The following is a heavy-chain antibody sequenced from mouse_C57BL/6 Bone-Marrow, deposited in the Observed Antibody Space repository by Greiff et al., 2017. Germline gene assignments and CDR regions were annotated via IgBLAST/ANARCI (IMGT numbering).Heavy chain of an antibody. V-gene: IGHV3-1*01. Sequence: EVQGVESGPGMVKPSQSLSLTCTVTGYSITSGYDWHWIRHFPGNKLEWMGYISYSGSTNYNPSLKSRISITHDTSKNHFFLKLNSVTTEDTATYYCARGGGYYGSSYPPWFAYWGQGTLVTVSA. J-gene: IGHJ3*01. CDR2: ISYSGST. CDR3: ARGGGYYGSSYPPWFAY. D-gene: IGHD1-1*01. CDR1: GYSITSGYD.